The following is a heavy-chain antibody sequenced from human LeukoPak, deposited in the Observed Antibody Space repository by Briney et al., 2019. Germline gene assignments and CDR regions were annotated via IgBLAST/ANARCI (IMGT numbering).Heavy chain of an antibody. CDR3: ARGPYSSSWSKYFDY. CDR1: GGSLSSYY. D-gene: IGHD6-13*01. J-gene: IGHJ4*02. CDR2: IYYSGST. V-gene: IGHV4-59*01. Sequence: SETLSLTCTVSGGSLSSYYWSWIRQPPGKGLEWIGYIYYSGSTNYNPSLKSRVTISVDTSKNQFSLKLSSVTAADTAVYYCARGPYSSSWSKYFDYWGQGTLVTVSS.